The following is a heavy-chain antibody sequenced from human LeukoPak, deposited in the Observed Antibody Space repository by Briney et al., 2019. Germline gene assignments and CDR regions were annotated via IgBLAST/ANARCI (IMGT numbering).Heavy chain of an antibody. CDR1: GGSISSYY. CDR2: IYYSGST. D-gene: IGHD4-23*01. J-gene: IGHJ4*02. V-gene: IGHV4-59*08. CDR3: ARHDYGGNTFDY. Sequence: SETLSLTCTVSGGSISSYYWSWIRQPPGKGLEWIGYIYYSGSTNYNPSLKSRVTISIATSKIQFSLKLNSVTAADTAVYYCARHDYGGNTFDYWGQGTLVTVSS.